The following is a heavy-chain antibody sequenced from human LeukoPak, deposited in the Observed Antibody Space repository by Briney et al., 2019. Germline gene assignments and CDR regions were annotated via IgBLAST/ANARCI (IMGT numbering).Heavy chain of an antibody. D-gene: IGHD5-18*01. CDR3: AKVRGYSDALEHHFEN. CDR2: VRGSGDDT. CDR1: GFTFSSYA. J-gene: IGHJ4*02. V-gene: IGHV3-23*01. Sequence: GGSLRLSCAASGFTFSSYAMIWVRQAPGKGLEWVSAVRGSGDDTFYADSVQGRFTISRDNSRNTLYLQMNSLRAEDTALYYCAKVRGYSDALEHHFENWGQGTLVTVSS.